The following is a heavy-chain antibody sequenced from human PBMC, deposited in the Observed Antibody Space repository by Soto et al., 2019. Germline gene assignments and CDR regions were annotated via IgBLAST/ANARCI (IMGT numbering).Heavy chain of an antibody. J-gene: IGHJ5*02. CDR3: AREMGVIGAPGYTWFDP. V-gene: IGHV1-2*02. CDR2: VNPSSGGT. CDR1: GGTFSSYA. D-gene: IGHD1-26*01. Sequence: ASVKFSCKASGGTFSSYAISWVREAPGQGLEWMGWVNPSSGGTIYTQRFQGRVTMTRDTSINTVYMELSRLTSDDTAVYYCAREMGVIGAPGYTWFDPWGQGALVTVSS.